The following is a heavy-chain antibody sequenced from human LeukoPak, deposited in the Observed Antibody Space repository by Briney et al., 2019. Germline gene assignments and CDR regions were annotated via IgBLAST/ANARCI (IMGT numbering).Heavy chain of an antibody. CDR3: ARRSVAGYYYYYYYMDV. Sequence: SETLSLTCTVSGYSISSGYYWAWIRQPPGKGLEWIGYIHYSGSTYYNPSLKSRVTISVDTSKNQFSLKLSSVTAADTAVYYCARRSVAGYYYYYYYMDVWGKGTTVTISS. V-gene: IGHV4-38-2*02. J-gene: IGHJ6*03. D-gene: IGHD6-19*01. CDR1: GYSISSGYY. CDR2: IHYSGST.